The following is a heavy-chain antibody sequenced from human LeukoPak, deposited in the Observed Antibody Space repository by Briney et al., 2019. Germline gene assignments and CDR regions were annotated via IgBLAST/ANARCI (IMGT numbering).Heavy chain of an antibody. CDR3: ARNSIAAAGYPDY. V-gene: IGHV4-61*02. D-gene: IGHD6-13*01. CDR2: IYTSGST. Sequence: SETLSLTCTVSGGSISSGSYYWSWIRQPAGKGLEWIGRIYTSGSTNYNPSLKSRVTISVDTSRNQFSLKLSSVTAADTAVYYCARNSIAAAGYPDYWGQGTLVTVSS. J-gene: IGHJ4*02. CDR1: GGSISSGSYY.